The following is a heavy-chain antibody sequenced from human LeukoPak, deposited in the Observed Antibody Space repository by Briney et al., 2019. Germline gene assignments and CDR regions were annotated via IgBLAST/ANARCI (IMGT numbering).Heavy chain of an antibody. CDR3: ARIPFSISLVRGPLFDR. CDR2: IGISGSSV. Sequence: GGSLRLSCAASQFTFSDYYMSSIRQGPGKGLGWVSYIGISGSSVYYAHSVNSRRTISGDNAKNPLYQQIDSLRAADTTVYCGARIPFSISLVRGPLFDRWGQGTLVTVSS. J-gene: IGHJ5*02. D-gene: IGHD3-10*01. V-gene: IGHV3-11*01. CDR1: QFTFSDYY.